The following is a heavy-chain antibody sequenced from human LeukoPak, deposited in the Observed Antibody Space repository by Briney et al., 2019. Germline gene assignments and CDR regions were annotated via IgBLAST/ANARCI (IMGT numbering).Heavy chain of an antibody. J-gene: IGHJ4*02. CDR2: IYSGGGT. D-gene: IGHD3-10*01. CDR1: GFTVSSTH. CDR3: ARDFGDY. Sequence: PRGCLRLSCAASGFTVSSTHISWVRQAPGKGQEWVSPIYSGGGTHSADSVKGRFTISRDSSKNMLYLQMNSLRAEDTAVYCCARDFGDYWGRGAVVTVST. V-gene: IGHV3-53*01.